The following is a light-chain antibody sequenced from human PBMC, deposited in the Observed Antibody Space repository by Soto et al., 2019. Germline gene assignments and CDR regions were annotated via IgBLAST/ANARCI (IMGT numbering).Light chain of an antibody. V-gene: IGLV2-11*01. CDR2: DVS. CDR1: SSDVGGYNY. J-gene: IGLJ2*01. CDR3: CSYAGSYTWV. Sequence: QSALTQPRSMSGSPAQSVTISCTGTSSDVGGYNYVSWYQQHPGKAPKLMIYDVSQRPSGVPDRFSGSKSGNTASRTISGLQAEDEADYYCCSYAGSYTWVFGGGTKLTVL.